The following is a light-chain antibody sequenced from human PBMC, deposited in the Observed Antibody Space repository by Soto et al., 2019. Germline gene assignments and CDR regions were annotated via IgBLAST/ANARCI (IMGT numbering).Light chain of an antibody. J-gene: IGLJ1*01. Sequence: QSVLTQPPSASESPGQSVTISCTGASSGVGGYTFVSWYQQFPGRAPKLLLYEVSKRPSGVPDRFSGSNSGNTAYLTVSGLQPDDEADYYCSSYAGSYTYVFGTGTKLTVL. CDR3: SSYAGSYTYV. CDR2: EVS. CDR1: SSGVGGYTF. V-gene: IGLV2-8*01.